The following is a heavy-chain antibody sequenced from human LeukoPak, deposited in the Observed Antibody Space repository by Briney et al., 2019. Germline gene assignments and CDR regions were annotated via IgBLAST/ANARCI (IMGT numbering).Heavy chain of an antibody. V-gene: IGHV4-39*01. CDR2: ISSSGGT. CDR3: ARQERRDGSPKGCFDI. J-gene: IGHJ3*02. D-gene: IGHD5-24*01. Sequence: NPSETLSLTCAVYGGSFSGYYWGWIRQPPGKGLEWIGSISSSGGTYYNPSLKSRFAMSVDTSKSQFSLKLNSVTAADTAVYSCARQERRDGSPKGCFDIWGQGTMVTVSS. CDR1: GGSFSGYY.